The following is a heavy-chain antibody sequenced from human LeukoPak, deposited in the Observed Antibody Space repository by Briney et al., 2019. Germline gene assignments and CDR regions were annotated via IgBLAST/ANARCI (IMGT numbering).Heavy chain of an antibody. CDR2: INPSGGST. CDR1: GYTFTSYY. V-gene: IGHV1-46*01. J-gene: IGHJ4*02. CDR3: ARVLSGLWLPRY. D-gene: IGHD5-18*01. Sequence: ASVKVSCKASGYTFTSYYMHWVRQAPGQGLEWMGIINPSGGSTSYAQKFQGRVTMTTDTSTSTAYMELRSLRSDDTAVYYCARVLSGLWLPRYWGQGTLVTVSS.